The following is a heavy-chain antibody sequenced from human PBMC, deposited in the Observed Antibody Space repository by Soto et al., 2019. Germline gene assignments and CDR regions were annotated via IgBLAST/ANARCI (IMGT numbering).Heavy chain of an antibody. V-gene: IGHV6-1*01. CDR2: TYYRSKWYN. D-gene: IGHD3-9*01. J-gene: IGHJ6*03. Sequence: TLSLTCAISGDSVSSNSAAWNWIRQSPSRGLEWLGRTYYRSKWYNDYAVSVKSRITINPDTSKNQFSLQLNSVTPEDTAVYYCARTSLAMNDILTGYRPYYYYMDFWGKGTTVTVFS. CDR1: GDSVSSNSAA. CDR3: ARTSLAMNDILTGYRPYYYYMDF.